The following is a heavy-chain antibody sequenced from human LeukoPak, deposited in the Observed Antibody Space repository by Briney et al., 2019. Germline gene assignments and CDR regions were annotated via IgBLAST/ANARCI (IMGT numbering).Heavy chain of an antibody. CDR2: IIPIFGTA. Sequence: GASVKVSCKASGGTFSSYAISWVRQAPGQGLEWMGGIIPIFGTANYAQKFQGRVTITADESTSTAYMELSSLGSEDTAVYYCAREAAAGTSDWFGWYFDLWGRGTLVTVSS. CDR1: GGTFSSYA. V-gene: IGHV1-69*13. D-gene: IGHD6-13*01. J-gene: IGHJ2*01. CDR3: AREAAAGTSDWFGWYFDL.